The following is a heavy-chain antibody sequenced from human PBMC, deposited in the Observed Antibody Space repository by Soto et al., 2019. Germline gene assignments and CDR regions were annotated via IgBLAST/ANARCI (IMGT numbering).Heavy chain of an antibody. CDR2: ISSNGIST. Sequence: GGSLRLSCSASGFALSSYAMHWVRQAPGKGLEYVSSISSNGISTYYADSVKGRFTISRDNSKNTLYIQMNSLRPDDTALYYCVKDEGFCSGGNCYSVARGGFDLWGQGTMVTVSS. J-gene: IGHJ3*01. CDR3: VKDEGFCSGGNCYSVARGGFDL. V-gene: IGHV3-64D*06. D-gene: IGHD2-15*01. CDR1: GFALSSYA.